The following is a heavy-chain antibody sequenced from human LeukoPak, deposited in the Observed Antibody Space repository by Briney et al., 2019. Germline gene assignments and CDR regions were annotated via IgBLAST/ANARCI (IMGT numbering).Heavy chain of an antibody. D-gene: IGHD3-10*02. CDR2: ISSSGSTI. CDR3: AELGITMIGGV. V-gene: IGHV3-48*03. Sequence: GGSLRLSCAAFGFTFSSYAMNWVRQAPGKGLEWVSYISSSGSTIYYADSVKGRFTISRDNAKNSLYLQMNSLRAEDTAVYYCAELGITMIGGVWGKGTTVTISS. J-gene: IGHJ6*04. CDR1: GFTFSSYA.